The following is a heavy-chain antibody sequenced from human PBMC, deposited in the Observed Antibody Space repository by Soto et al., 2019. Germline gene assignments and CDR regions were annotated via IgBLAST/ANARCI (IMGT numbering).Heavy chain of an antibody. CDR3: AKDFPLTIFGVVILPDPHFDY. CDR2: ISGSGGSI. V-gene: IGHV3-23*01. D-gene: IGHD3-3*01. J-gene: IGHJ4*02. Sequence: GGSLRLSCAASGFTFSSYAMSWVRQAPGKGLEWVSAISGSGGSIYYADSVKGRFTISRDNSKNTLYLQMNSLRAEDTAVYYCAKDFPLTIFGVVILPDPHFDYWGQGTLVTVSS. CDR1: GFTFSSYA.